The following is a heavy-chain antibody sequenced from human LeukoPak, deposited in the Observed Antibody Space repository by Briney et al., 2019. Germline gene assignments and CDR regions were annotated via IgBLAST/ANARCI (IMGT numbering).Heavy chain of an antibody. CDR3: AREASYSYGIDY. J-gene: IGHJ4*02. Sequence: GGSLSLSCAASGSTFSSYNMTWVRQAPGKGLEWVSYISSRSSTIYYAGSVKGRFTISRDNAKNSLYLQMNSLRDEDTAVYYCAREASYSYGIDYWGQGTLVTVSS. V-gene: IGHV3-48*02. CDR2: ISSRSSTI. CDR1: GSTFSSYN. D-gene: IGHD5-18*01.